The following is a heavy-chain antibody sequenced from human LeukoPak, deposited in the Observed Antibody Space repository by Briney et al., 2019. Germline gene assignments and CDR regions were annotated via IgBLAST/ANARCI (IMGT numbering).Heavy chain of an antibody. CDR1: GFTFSSYS. V-gene: IGHV3-48*04. CDR3: ARQRHQLPKGYFDY. D-gene: IGHD2-2*01. J-gene: IGHJ4*02. Sequence: GGSLRLSCAASGFTFSSYSMNWVRQAPGKGLEWVSYISSSSNTIYYADSVKGRFTISRDNAKNSLYLQMNSLRAEDTAVYYCARQRHQLPKGYFDYWGQGTLVTVSS. CDR2: ISSSSNTI.